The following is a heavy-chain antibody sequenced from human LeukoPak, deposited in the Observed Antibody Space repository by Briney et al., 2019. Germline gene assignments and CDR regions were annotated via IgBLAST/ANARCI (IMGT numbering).Heavy chain of an antibody. Sequence: GGSLRLSCAASGLTFSSHWMHWVRQAPGKGLEWVSAIGVAANTFYSGSVKGRFTISRENAKNSLYLLMTSLRAEDTAVYYCARQNTPHGNFDYWGQGILVTVSS. CDR1: GLTFSSHW. D-gene: IGHD1-26*01. CDR2: IGVAANT. J-gene: IGHJ4*02. CDR3: ARQNTPHGNFDY. V-gene: IGHV3-13*01.